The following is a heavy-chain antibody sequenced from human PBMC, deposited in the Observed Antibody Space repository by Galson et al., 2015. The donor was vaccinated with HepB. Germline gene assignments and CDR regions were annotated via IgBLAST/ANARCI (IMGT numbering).Heavy chain of an antibody. CDR2: ISYDGSNK. CDR3: ATHCSGGSCYSRGEAFDI. Sequence: RLSCAASGFTFSSYGMHWVRQAPGKGLEWVAVISYDGSNKYYADSVKGRFTISRDNSKNTLYLQMNSLRAEDTAVYYCATHCSGGSCYSRGEAFDIWGQGTMVTVSS. CDR1: GFTFSSYG. V-gene: IGHV3-30*03. D-gene: IGHD2-15*01. J-gene: IGHJ3*02.